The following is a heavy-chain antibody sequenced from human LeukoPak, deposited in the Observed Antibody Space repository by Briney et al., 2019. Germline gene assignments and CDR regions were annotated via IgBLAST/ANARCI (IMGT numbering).Heavy chain of an antibody. D-gene: IGHD3-10*01. CDR3: ARDSDYYGSGTYPYYFDY. V-gene: IGHV3-48*03. J-gene: IGHJ4*02. CDR1: GFTFSSYE. Sequence: GGSLRLSCAASGFTFSSYEMNWVRQAPGKGLEWVSYISGSGTTANYTDSVKGRFTFSRDNAKNSLYLQMNSLRDEDTAVYYCARDSDYYGSGTYPYYFDYWGPGTLVTVAS. CDR2: ISGSGTTA.